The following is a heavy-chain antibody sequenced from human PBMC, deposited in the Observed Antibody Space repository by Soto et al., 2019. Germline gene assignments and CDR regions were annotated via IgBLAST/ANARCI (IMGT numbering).Heavy chain of an antibody. V-gene: IGHV4-31*03. J-gene: IGHJ6*02. CDR1: GASISSGGYY. Sequence: SETLSLTCTVSGASISSGGYYWSWIRQHPGKGLEWIGYIFYSGTTYYNPSLKSRVTISVDTSKDQFSLKLSSVTAADTAVFYCARQLGVAGIYYYAMDVWGQGTTVTVSS. D-gene: IGHD6-19*01. CDR2: IFYSGTT. CDR3: ARQLGVAGIYYYAMDV.